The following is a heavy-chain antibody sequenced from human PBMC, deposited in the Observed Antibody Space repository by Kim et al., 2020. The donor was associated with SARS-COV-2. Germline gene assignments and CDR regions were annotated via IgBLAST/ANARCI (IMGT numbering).Heavy chain of an antibody. D-gene: IGHD2-2*01. J-gene: IGHJ6*02. CDR2: ISYDGSNK. CDR3: AKDGGKGPGPLGYCSTICYGSYYYYYGMDV. V-gene: IGHV3-30*18. CDR1: GFTFSSHG. Sequence: GGSLRLSCAASGFTFSSHGMHWVRQAPGKGLEWVAVISYDGSNKFYADSVKGRFTISRDNSKNTLYLQMNSLRVEDTAVYYCAKDGGKGPGPLGYCSTICYGSYYYYYGMDVWGQGTTVTVSS.